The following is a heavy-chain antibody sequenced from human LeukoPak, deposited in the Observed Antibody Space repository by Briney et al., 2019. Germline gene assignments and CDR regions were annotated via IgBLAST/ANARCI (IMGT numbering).Heavy chain of an antibody. J-gene: IGHJ6*04. CDR1: GFTFSSYG. Sequence: GRSLRLSCAASGFTFSSYGMHWVRQAPGKGLEWVAVISYDGSNKYYADSVKGRFTISRDNSKNTLYLQMNSLRAEDTAVYYCAKGPPEIVATIGDSDYYYYGMDVWGKGTTVTVSS. V-gene: IGHV3-30*18. D-gene: IGHD5-12*01. CDR3: AKGPPEIVATIGDSDYYYYGMDV. CDR2: ISYDGSNK.